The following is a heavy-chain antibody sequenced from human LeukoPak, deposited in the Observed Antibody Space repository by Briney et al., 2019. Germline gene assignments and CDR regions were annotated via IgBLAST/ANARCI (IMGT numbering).Heavy chain of an antibody. V-gene: IGHV4-34*01. CDR3: ARRGGVYYYGMDV. CDR2: INHSGST. J-gene: IGHJ6*02. D-gene: IGHD3-10*01. CDR1: GGSFSGYY. Sequence: SETLSLTCAVYGGSFSGYYWSWIRQPPGRGLEWIGEINHSGSTNYNPSLKSRVTISVDTSKNQFSLKPSSVTAADTAVYYCARRGGVYYYGMDVWGQGTTVTVSS.